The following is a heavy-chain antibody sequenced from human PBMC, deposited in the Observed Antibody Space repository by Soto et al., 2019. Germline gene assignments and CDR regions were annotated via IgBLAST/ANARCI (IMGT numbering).Heavy chain of an antibody. CDR2: IYPGDSDT. D-gene: IGHD5-12*01. CDR1: GYSFTSYW. CDR3: ARAHIVATMSGYGMDV. J-gene: IGHJ6*02. V-gene: IGHV5-51*01. Sequence: PGESLKISCKDSGYSFTSYWIGWVRQMPGKGLEWMGIIYPGDSDTRYSPSFQGQVTISADKSISTAYLQWSSLKASDTAMYYCARAHIVATMSGYGMDVWGQGTTVTVSS.